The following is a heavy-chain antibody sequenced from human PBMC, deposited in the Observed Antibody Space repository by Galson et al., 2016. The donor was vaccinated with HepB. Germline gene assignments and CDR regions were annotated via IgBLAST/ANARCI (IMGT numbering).Heavy chain of an antibody. V-gene: IGHV2-70*11. Sequence: PALVKPPQTLTLTCTFSGFSLETTAMCVSWIRQSPGKAPEWPARIDWGDGKYYNPSLKTRLTISKDTSINHVVLTMSNMDFLDTATYFCARMGFIVTPARHYFYGMDVWGQGTTVSVSS. J-gene: IGHJ6*02. CDR3: ARMGFIVTPARHYFYGMDV. CDR2: IDWGDGK. CDR1: GFSLETTAMC. D-gene: IGHD1-26*01.